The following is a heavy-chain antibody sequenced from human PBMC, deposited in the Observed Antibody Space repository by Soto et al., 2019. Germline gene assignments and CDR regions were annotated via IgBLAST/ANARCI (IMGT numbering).Heavy chain of an antibody. V-gene: IGHV3-33*06. J-gene: IGHJ6*02. D-gene: IGHD1-1*01. CDR3: AKARGANNWANYYGLDV. Sequence: AGGSLRLSCAASGFTFSSYGMHWVRQAPGKGLEWVAVIWYDGSNKYYADSVKGRFTISRDNSKNTLYLQMNSLRAEDTAVYYCAKARGANNWANYYGLDVWGQGTTVTVSS. CDR2: IWYDGSNK. CDR1: GFTFSSYG.